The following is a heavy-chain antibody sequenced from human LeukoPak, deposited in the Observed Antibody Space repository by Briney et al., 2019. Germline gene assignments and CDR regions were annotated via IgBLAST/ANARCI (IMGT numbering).Heavy chain of an antibody. CDR1: GFTFGDYA. CDR3: TRDQTPYY. CDR2: IRSKIYGGTP. J-gene: IGHJ4*02. V-gene: IGHV3-49*04. Sequence: GGSLRLSCTASGFTFGDYAMTWVRQAPGKGLEWVGFIRSKIYGGTPEYAASVRGRFTISRDDSKGVAYLQMNSLKTEDTAVYYCTRDQTPYYWGQGTLVTVSS.